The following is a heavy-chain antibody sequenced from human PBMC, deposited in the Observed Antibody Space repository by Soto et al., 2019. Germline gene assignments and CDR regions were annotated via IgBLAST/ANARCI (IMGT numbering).Heavy chain of an antibody. CDR2: IYYSGST. D-gene: IGHD6-19*01. V-gene: IGHV4-59*01. CDR3: ARSTPSGWYFGY. J-gene: IGHJ4*02. Sequence: TSETLSLTCTVSGGSISSFYWSWIRQPPGKGLEWIGYIYYSGSTNYNPSLKSRVTMSVDTFKNQFSLKLGSVTAADTAVYYCARSTPSGWYFGYWGQGTLVTVSS. CDR1: GGSISSFY.